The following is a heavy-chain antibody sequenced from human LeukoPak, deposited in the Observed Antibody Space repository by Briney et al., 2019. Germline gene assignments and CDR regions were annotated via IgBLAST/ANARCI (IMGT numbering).Heavy chain of an antibody. CDR1: GFTFSSYA. CDR2: ISGSGGST. CDR3: AKDISGSYPQYGMDV. V-gene: IGHV3-23*01. D-gene: IGHD1-26*01. J-gene: IGHJ6*02. Sequence: PGGSLRLSCAASGFTFSSYAMSWVRQAPGKGLEWVSAISGSGGSTYYADSVKGRFTISGDNSKNTLYLQMNSLRAEDTALYYCAKDISGSYPQYGMDVWGQGTTVTVSS.